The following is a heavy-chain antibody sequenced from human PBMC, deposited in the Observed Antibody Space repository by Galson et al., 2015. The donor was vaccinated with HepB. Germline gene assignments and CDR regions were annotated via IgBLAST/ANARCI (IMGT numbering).Heavy chain of an antibody. CDR1: GYTFIDYG. CDR3: TRSVVPAAMGLGYYYYDLDV. D-gene: IGHD2-2*01. Sequence: SVKVSCKASGYTFIDYGISWVRQAPGQGLEWMGWISAYNGNTKYAQKLQGRVTMTTDTSTSTAYMELRRLRSDDTAVYYCTRSVVPAAMGLGYYYYDLDVWGQGTTVTVSS. J-gene: IGHJ6*02. CDR2: ISAYNGNT. V-gene: IGHV1-18*01.